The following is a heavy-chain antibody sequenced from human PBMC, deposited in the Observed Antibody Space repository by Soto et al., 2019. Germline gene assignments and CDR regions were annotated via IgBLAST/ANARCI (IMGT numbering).Heavy chain of an antibody. J-gene: IGHJ4*02. D-gene: IGHD4-17*01. CDR3: ARDMPSMTTVRSGY. V-gene: IGHV3-21*01. Sequence: GGSLRLSCAASGFTFSSYSMNWVRQAPGKGLEWVSSISSSSSYIYYADSVKGRFTISRDNAKNSLYLQMNSLRAEDTAVYYCARDMPSMTTVRSGYWGQGTLVTVPS. CDR2: ISSSSSYI. CDR1: GFTFSSYS.